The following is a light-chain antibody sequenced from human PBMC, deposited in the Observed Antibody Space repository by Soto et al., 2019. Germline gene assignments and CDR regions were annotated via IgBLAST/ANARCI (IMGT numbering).Light chain of an antibody. CDR3: QQYHVFWT. CDR2: AAS. Sequence: DIQMTQSPSSVSASVGDRVTITCRASQGINSWLAWYQQKPGRAPKLLIYAASILQSGVPSRFSGSGSGTDFTLTISRLQPEDFATYYCQQYHVFWTFGQGTKVDIK. V-gene: IGKV1-12*01. J-gene: IGKJ1*01. CDR1: QGINSW.